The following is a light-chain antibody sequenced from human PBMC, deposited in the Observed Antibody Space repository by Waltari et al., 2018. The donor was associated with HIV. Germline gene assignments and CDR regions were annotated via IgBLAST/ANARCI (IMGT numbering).Light chain of an antibody. CDR1: SSDLGYFNY. CDR3: AADAGNNIVI. Sequence: QSALTQPPSASGSPGQSVTVSCTGTSSDLGYFNYVSWYQQTPGKAPTLLIYDVNKRPSGVPYRFSASKSGATASLTVSGLLAEDGADYYCAADAGNNIVIFGGGTKVTV. J-gene: IGLJ2*01. V-gene: IGLV2-8*01. CDR2: DVN.